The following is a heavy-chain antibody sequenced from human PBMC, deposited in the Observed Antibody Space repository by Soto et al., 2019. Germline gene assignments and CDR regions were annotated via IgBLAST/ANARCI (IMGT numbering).Heavy chain of an antibody. J-gene: IGHJ4*02. CDR1: GYTFTSYG. Sequence: XVKVSCKASGYTFTSYGISXVRHAPGQGLEWMGWISAYNGNTNYAQKLQGRVTMTTDTSTSTAYMELRSLRSDDTAVYYCARDLPDWNYSPTLFDYWGQGTLVTVSS. CDR2: ISAYNGNT. CDR3: ARDLPDWNYSPTLFDY. D-gene: IGHD1-7*01. V-gene: IGHV1-18*01.